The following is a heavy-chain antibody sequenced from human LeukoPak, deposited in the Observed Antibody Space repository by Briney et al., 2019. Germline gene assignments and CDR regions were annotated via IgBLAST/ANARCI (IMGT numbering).Heavy chain of an antibody. J-gene: IGHJ4*02. V-gene: IGHV3-30*03. Sequence: GGSLRLSCAASGFTFNNYGLHWVRQAPGKGLEWVTLISHDGNNEYYADSVKGRFATSRDDSKNTLYLQMNSLRAEDTAVYYCARLGYSSSFDYWGQGTLVTVSS. D-gene: IGHD6-13*01. CDR2: ISHDGNNE. CDR1: GFTFNNYG. CDR3: ARLGYSSSFDY.